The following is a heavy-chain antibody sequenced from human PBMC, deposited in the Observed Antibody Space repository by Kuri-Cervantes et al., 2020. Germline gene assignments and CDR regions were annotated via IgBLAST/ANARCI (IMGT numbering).Heavy chain of an antibody. CDR3: TTPVSGFDY. V-gene: IGHV1-18*01. D-gene: IGHD1-14*01. CDR1: GYTFSNYA. Sequence: ASVKVSCKASGYTFSNYAITWVRQAPGQGLEWMGWISAYNGDTNYAQKLQDRVTMTTDTSTSTAYMELRSLKTEDTAVYYCTTPVSGFDYWGQGTLVTVSS. CDR2: ISAYNGDT. J-gene: IGHJ4*02.